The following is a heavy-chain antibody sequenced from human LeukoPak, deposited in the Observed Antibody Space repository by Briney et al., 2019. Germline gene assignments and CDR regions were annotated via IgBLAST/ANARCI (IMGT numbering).Heavy chain of an antibody. D-gene: IGHD5-24*01. CDR2: ISGSGGST. V-gene: IGHV3-23*01. J-gene: IGHJ6*03. CDR3: AKFMAQYYYYYYYMDV. CDR1: GFTFSSYA. Sequence: GGSLRLSCAASGFTFSSYAMSWVRQAPGKGLEWVSAISGSGGSTYYADSVKGRFTISRDNSKNTLYLQMNSLRAEDTAVYYCAKFMAQYYYYYYYMDVWGKGTTVTVS.